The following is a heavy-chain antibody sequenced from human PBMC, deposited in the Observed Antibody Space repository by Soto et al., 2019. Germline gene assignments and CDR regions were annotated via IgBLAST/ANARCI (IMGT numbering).Heavy chain of an antibody. J-gene: IGHJ4*02. CDR1: GFTFSSYS. V-gene: IGHV3-21*01. Sequence: EVQLVESGGGLVKPGGSLRLSCAASGFTFSSYSMNWVRQAPGKGLEWVSSISSSSYIYYADSVKGRFTISRDNAKNSLYLQMNSLRAEDTAVYYCATFYNDYGDYFDYWGQGTLVTVSS. CDR3: ATFYNDYGDYFDY. CDR2: ISSSSYI. D-gene: IGHD4-17*01.